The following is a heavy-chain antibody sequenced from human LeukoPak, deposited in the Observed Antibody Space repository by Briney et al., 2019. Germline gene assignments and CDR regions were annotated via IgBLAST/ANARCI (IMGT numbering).Heavy chain of an antibody. J-gene: IGHJ4*02. Sequence: PSETLSLTCAVYGESFSGYYWSWLRQPPGKGVEGLGEINQSGSTNYNPSLKSRVTISVDTSKNQFSLKVNYVTAADTAVYYCARGAPYSGSGSYYNYWGQGTLVTVSS. D-gene: IGHD3-10*01. CDR1: GESFSGYY. CDR3: ARGAPYSGSGSYYNY. V-gene: IGHV4-34*01. CDR2: INQSGST.